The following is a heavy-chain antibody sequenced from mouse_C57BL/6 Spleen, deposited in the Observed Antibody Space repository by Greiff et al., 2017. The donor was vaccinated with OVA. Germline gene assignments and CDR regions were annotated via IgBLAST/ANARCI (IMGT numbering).Heavy chain of an antibody. CDR1: GYTFTDYY. Sequence: QVHVKQSGAELVKPGASVKISCKASGYTFTDYYINWVKQRPGQGLEWIGKIGPGSGSTYYNEKFKGKATLTADKSSSTAYMQLSSLTSEDSAVYFCANYYGSSYDAMDYWGQGTSVTVSS. CDR2: IGPGSGST. J-gene: IGHJ4*01. V-gene: IGHV1-77*01. D-gene: IGHD1-1*01. CDR3: ANYYGSSYDAMDY.